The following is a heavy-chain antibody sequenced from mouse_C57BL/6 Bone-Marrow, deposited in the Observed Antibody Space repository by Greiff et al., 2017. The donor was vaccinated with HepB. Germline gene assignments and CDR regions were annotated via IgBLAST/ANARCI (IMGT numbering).Heavy chain of an antibody. CDR3: ARRELLSFDY. V-gene: IGHV1-59*01. Sequence: QVQLQQPGAELVRPGPSVKLSCKASGYTFTSYWMHWVKQRPGQGLEWIGVIDPSDSYTNYNQKFKGKDTLTVDTSSSTAYMQLSSLTSEDSAVYYCARRELLSFDYWGQGTTLTVSS. D-gene: IGHD2-3*01. J-gene: IGHJ2*01. CDR1: GYTFTSYW. CDR2: IDPSDSYT.